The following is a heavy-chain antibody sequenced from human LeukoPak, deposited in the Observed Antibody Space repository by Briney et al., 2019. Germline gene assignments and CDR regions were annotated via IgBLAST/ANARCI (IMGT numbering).Heavy chain of an antibody. Sequence: ASVKVSCKASGYTFTGYYMHWVRQAPGQGLEWMGRINPNSGGTNYAKKFQGRVTMTRDTSISTAYMELSRLRSDDMAVYYCARDQIMITFGGVIDDYWGQGTLVTVSS. CDR3: ARDQIMITFGGVIDDY. J-gene: IGHJ4*02. CDR2: INPNSGGT. V-gene: IGHV1-2*06. D-gene: IGHD3-16*02. CDR1: GYTFTGYY.